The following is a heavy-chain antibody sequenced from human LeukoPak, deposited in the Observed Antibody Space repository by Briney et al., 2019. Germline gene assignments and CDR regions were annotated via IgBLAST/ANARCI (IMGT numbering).Heavy chain of an antibody. V-gene: IGHV3-9*03. D-gene: IGHD3-22*01. CDR1: GFTFDDYA. CDR2: ISWNSGSI. Sequence: GGSLRLSCAASGFTFDDYAMHWVRQAPGKGLEWVSGISWNSGSIGYADSVKGRFTISRDNAKNSLYLQMNSLRAEGMALYYCAKDRYYDSSGPFDYWGQGTLVTVSS. CDR3: AKDRYYDSSGPFDY. J-gene: IGHJ4*02.